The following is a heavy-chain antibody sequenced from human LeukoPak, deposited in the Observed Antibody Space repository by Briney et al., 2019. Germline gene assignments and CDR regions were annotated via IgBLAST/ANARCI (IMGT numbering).Heavy chain of an antibody. D-gene: IGHD1-26*01. J-gene: IGHJ4*02. CDR2: IHYSGST. V-gene: IGHV4-39*01. Sequence: SETLSLTCTVSGDSISGSSYYWCWIRQPPGKGLEWIGSIHYSGSTQYNPSLKSRVSTSVDTSKNTFSLKLTSVSAADTAVYYCASLRERSYYARGFDYWGQGTLVTVSS. CDR3: ASLRERSYYARGFDY. CDR1: GDSISGSSYY.